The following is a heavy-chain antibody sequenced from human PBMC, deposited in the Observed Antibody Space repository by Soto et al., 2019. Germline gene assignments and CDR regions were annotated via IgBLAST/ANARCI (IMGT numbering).Heavy chain of an antibody. V-gene: IGHV4-39*01. Sequence: QLQLQESGPGLVKPSETLSLTCTVSGGSISSSSYYWGWIRQPPGKGLEWIGSIYYSGSTYYNPSHRSLVPPSVDTAKNQCPLYLSSVTAAYTSVYYCARQQGLYCFDYWGQGTLVTVSS. CDR1: GGSISSSSYY. J-gene: IGHJ4*02. CDR3: ARQQGLYCFDY. CDR2: IYYSGST.